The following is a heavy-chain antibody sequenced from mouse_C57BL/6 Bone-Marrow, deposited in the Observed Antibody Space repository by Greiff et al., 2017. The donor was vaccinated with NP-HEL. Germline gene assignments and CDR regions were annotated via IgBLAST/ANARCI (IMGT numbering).Heavy chain of an antibody. V-gene: IGHV1-63*01. J-gene: IGHJ4*01. CDR2: IYPGGGYT. D-gene: IGHD2-3*01. Sequence: VQVVESGAELVRPGTSVKMSCKASGYTFTNYWIGWAKQRPGHGLEWIGDIYPGGGYTNYNEKFKGKATLTADKSSSTAYMQFSSLTSEDSAIYYCARKGWLLPMDYWGQGTSVTVSS. CDR3: ARKGWLLPMDY. CDR1: GYTFTNYW.